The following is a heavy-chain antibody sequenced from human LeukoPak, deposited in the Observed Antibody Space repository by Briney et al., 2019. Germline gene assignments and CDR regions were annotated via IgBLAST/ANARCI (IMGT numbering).Heavy chain of an antibody. V-gene: IGHV3-23*01. CDR1: GFTFSSYA. Sequence: GGSLRLSCAASGFTFSSYAMSWVRQAPGKGLEWVSAISGSGGSTYYADSVKGRFTISRDNSKNTLYLQMNSLRAEDTAVYYCAKDPTMVRGVPPLFDYWGQGTLVTVSS. J-gene: IGHJ4*02. D-gene: IGHD3-10*01. CDR2: ISGSGGST. CDR3: AKDPTMVRGVPPLFDY.